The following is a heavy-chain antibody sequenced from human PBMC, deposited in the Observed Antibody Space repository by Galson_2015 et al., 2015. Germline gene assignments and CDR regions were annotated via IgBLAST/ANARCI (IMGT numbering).Heavy chain of an antibody. D-gene: IGHD3-3*01. V-gene: IGHV6-1*01. Sequence: CAISGDSVSNNTVAWHWIRQSPSRGLEWLGRTYYRSKWYNDYAVSVKSRITINPDTSKNQFSLHLNSVTPEDSAVYYCASDRRFGNWFDPWGQGTPVTVSS. CDR1: GDSVSNNTVA. CDR2: TYYRSKWYN. J-gene: IGHJ5*02. CDR3: ASDRRFGNWFDP.